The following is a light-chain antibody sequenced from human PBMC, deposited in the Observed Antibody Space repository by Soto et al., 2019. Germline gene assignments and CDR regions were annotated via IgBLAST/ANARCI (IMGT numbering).Light chain of an antibody. CDR3: QQHFHTPPA. J-gene: IGKJ5*01. CDR2: GAS. CDR1: QTINNF. V-gene: IGKV1-39*01. Sequence: DIQMTQSTSSLSASVGDRVTITCRASQTINNFLNWYQQKPGKAPNLLIHGASTLQSGVPSRFTGSGSGTYFTLTISSLQPEDFATYYCQQHFHTPPAFGQGTRLEIK.